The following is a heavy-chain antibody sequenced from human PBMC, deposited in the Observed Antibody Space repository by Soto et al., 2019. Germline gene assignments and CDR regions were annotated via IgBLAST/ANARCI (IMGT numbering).Heavy chain of an antibody. D-gene: IGHD6-6*01. CDR1: GGSISSGNYY. J-gene: IGHJ4*02. CDR3: ARPFSSSSSLDF. Sequence: QLQLQESGPGLVKPSETLSLTCTDSGGSISSGNYYWGWIRQPPGKGLEWIGSISYSGSTYYNPSLKSRVTISLDTSKNHFSLKLTSLTAADTAVYYCARPFSSSSSLDFWGQGTLVTVSS. CDR2: ISYSGST. V-gene: IGHV4-39*01.